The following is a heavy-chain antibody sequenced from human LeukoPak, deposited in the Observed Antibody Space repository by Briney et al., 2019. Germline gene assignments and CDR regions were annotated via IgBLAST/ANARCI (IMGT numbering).Heavy chain of an antibody. Sequence: ASVKVSCTVSGYTLTELSMHWVRQAPGKGLEWMGGFDPEDGETIYAQKFQGRVTMTEDTSTDTAYMELSSLRSEDTAVYYCATDRGIAVTTRWFDHWGQGTLVTVSS. J-gene: IGHJ5*02. CDR1: GYTLTELS. CDR3: ATDRGIAVTTRWFDH. V-gene: IGHV1-24*01. CDR2: FDPEDGET. D-gene: IGHD4-17*01.